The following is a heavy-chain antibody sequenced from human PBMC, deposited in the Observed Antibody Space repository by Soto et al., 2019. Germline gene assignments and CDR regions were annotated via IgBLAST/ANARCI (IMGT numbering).Heavy chain of an antibody. D-gene: IGHD2-15*01. V-gene: IGHV3-23*01. J-gene: IGHJ4*02. CDR3: ARDRQPDGIWTFAY. Sequence: GGSLRLSCSASGFTINTYTMGWVRLAPGKGLEWVSTIFSGMGNTKYADSVTGRFTISRDNSKNIMYLQMNSLGVDDTAVYYCARDRQPDGIWTFAYWGRGILVTVSS. CDR1: GFTINTYT. CDR2: IFSGMGNT.